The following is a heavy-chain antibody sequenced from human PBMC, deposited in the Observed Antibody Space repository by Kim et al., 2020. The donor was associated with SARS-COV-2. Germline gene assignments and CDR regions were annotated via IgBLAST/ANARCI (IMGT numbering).Heavy chain of an antibody. D-gene: IGHD3-3*01. V-gene: IGHV3-48*03. J-gene: IGHJ4*02. Sequence: YYADSVKGRFTISRDNAKNSLYLQMNRLRAEDTAVYYCARDGDFGVVMGYWGQGTLVTVSS. CDR3: ARDGDFGVVMGY.